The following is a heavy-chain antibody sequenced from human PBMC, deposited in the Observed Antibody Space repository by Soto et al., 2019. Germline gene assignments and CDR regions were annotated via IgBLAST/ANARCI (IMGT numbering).Heavy chain of an antibody. D-gene: IGHD2-2*01. CDR3: ERAPRRYCSSTSCYEVDP. J-gene: IGHJ5*02. Sequence: ASVKVSCKASGGTFSSYAIGWVRQAPGHGLAWMGGIIPIFGTANYAQKFPGRVTITADESTSTAYMELSSLRSEDTAVYYCERAPRRYCSSTSCYEVDPWGQGTLVTVSS. V-gene: IGHV1-69*13. CDR2: IIPIFGTA. CDR1: GGTFSSYA.